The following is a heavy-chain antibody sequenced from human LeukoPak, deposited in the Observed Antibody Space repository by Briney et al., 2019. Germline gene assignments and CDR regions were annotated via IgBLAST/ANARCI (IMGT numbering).Heavy chain of an antibody. V-gene: IGHV3-33*06. CDR3: AKDPDILTGYYSPGYMDV. Sequence: PGGSLRLSCAASGFTFNSYGMHWVRQAPGKGLEGVAVIWYDGSNKYYADSVKGRFTISRDNSKNTLYLQMNSLRAEDTAVYYCAKDPDILTGYYSPGYMDVWGKGTTVTVSS. CDR1: GFTFNSYG. J-gene: IGHJ6*03. CDR2: IWYDGSNK. D-gene: IGHD3-9*01.